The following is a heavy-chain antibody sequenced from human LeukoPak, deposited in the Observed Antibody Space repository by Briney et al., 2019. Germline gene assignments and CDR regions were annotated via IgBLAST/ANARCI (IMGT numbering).Heavy chain of an antibody. CDR3: ARGEYEDLVDN. CDR2: LYYSGNT. D-gene: IGHD1-26*01. CDR1: GGSMSDYY. V-gene: IGHV4-59*01. Sequence: SETLSLTCTVSGGSMSDYYWSWIRQSPVRGLEWIGYLYYSGNTNYNPSLKSRLTISRDMAKNQFSLKLSSVTSADTAVYYCARGEYEDLVDNCGQGTLVTVSS. J-gene: IGHJ4*02.